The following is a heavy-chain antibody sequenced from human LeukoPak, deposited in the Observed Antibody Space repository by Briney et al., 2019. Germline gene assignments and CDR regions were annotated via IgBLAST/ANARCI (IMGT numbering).Heavy chain of an antibody. V-gene: IGHV3-48*01. CDR3: AKVLGIAVAGPFDH. CDR1: GFTFSSYS. D-gene: IGHD6-19*01. CDR2: ISSSSSTI. J-gene: IGHJ4*02. Sequence: GGSLRLSCAASGFTFSSYSMNWVRQAPGKGLEWVSYISSSSSTIYYADSVKGRFTISRDNSKNTLYLQMNSLRAEDTAVYYCAKVLGIAVAGPFDHWGQGTLVTVSS.